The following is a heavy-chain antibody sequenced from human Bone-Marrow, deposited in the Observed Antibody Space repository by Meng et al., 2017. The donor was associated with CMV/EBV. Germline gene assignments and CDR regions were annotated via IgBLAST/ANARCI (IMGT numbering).Heavy chain of an antibody. V-gene: IGHV3-15*07. CDR2: IKSKTDGGTT. D-gene: IGHD2-2*01. Sequence: WMNWVRQAPGKGLEWVGRIKSKTDGGTTDYAAPVKGRFTISRDDSKNTLYLQINGLKTEDTAIYYCTTYDLGYCSSTSCYGGNWFDPWGQGTLVTVSS. CDR1: W. J-gene: IGHJ5*02. CDR3: TTYDLGYCSSTSCYGGNWFDP.